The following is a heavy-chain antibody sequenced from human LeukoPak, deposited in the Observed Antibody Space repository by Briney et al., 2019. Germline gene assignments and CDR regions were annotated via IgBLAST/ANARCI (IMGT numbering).Heavy chain of an antibody. CDR1: GVSISGYY. CDR3: AALNIATRPWCFDY. CDR2: GSSIGTT. V-gene: IGHV4-59*01. Sequence: SETLSLTCTVSGVSISGYYWSWIRQPPGKGLEWTGYGSSIGTTNYNPSLKSRVTISVDTSKNQFSLKLRSVTAADTAVYYCAALNIATRPWCFDYWGQGTLVTVSS. D-gene: IGHD6-6*01. J-gene: IGHJ4*02.